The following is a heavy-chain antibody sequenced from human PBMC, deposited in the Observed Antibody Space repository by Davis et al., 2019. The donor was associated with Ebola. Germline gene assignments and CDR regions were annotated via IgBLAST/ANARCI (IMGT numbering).Heavy chain of an antibody. D-gene: IGHD5-18*01. Sequence: GGSLRLSCAASGFTFSSYAMHWVRQAPGKGLEWVAVISYDGSNKYYADSVKGRFTISRDNSKNTLYLQMNSLRAEDTAVYYCARDRVADTAMVIYYYYGMDVWGKGTTVTVSS. CDR1: GFTFSSYA. CDR2: ISYDGSNK. CDR3: ARDRVADTAMVIYYYYGMDV. V-gene: IGHV3-30-3*01. J-gene: IGHJ6*04.